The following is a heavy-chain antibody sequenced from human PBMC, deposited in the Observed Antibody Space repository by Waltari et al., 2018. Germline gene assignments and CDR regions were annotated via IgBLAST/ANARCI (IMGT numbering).Heavy chain of an antibody. V-gene: IGHV3-21*01. D-gene: IGHD3-3*01. J-gene: IGHJ4*02. CDR1: GFTFSSYS. CDR2: ISSSSSYI. Sequence: EVQLVESGGGLVKPGGSLRLSCAASGFTFSSYSMNWVRQAPGKGRGGASSISSSSSYIYSADSVKGRFTISRDNAKNSLYLQMNSLRAEDTAVYYCARGGPLRFKLGAYWGQGTLVTVSS. CDR3: ARGGPLRFKLGAY.